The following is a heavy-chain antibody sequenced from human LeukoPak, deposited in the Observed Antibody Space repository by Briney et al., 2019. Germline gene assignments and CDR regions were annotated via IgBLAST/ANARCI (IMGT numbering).Heavy chain of an antibody. CDR3: AKSAGPEMYYYYYMDV. Sequence: GGSLRLSCAASGFTFSSYAMSWVRQAPGKGLEWVSAISGSGTTYYADSVKGRFTISRDNSKNTLHLQMNSLRAEDTAVYYCAKSAGPEMYYYYYMDVWGKGTTVTVSS. J-gene: IGHJ6*03. CDR2: ISGSGTT. V-gene: IGHV3-23*01. CDR1: GFTFSSYA. D-gene: IGHD6-13*01.